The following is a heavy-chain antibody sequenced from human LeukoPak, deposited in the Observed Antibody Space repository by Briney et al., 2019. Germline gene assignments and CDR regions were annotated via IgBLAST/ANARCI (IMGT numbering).Heavy chain of an antibody. CDR3: ARARRDGDDFWSGYSPYFDY. V-gene: IGHV4-4*02. Sequence: PSETLSLTCAVSGGSISSSNWWSWVRQPPGKGLEWIGEIYHSGSTNYNPSLKCRVTISVDKSKNQFSLKLSSVTAADTAVYYCARARRDGDDFWSGYSPYFDYWGQGTLVTVSS. CDR1: GGSISSSNW. CDR2: IYHSGST. D-gene: IGHD3-3*01. J-gene: IGHJ4*02.